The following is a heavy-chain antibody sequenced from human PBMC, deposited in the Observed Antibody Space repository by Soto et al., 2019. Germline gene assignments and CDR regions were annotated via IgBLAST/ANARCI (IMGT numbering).Heavy chain of an antibody. V-gene: IGHV3-66*01. D-gene: IGHD3-10*02. Sequence: GGSLRLSCAASGFTVSSNYMSWVRQAPGKGLEWVSVIYSGGSTYYADSVKGRFTISRDNSKNTLYLQMNSLRAEDTAVYYCASEASRGFFAMFAFDIWGQGTMVTVSS. J-gene: IGHJ3*02. CDR2: IYSGGST. CDR1: GFTVSSNY. CDR3: ASEASRGFFAMFAFDI.